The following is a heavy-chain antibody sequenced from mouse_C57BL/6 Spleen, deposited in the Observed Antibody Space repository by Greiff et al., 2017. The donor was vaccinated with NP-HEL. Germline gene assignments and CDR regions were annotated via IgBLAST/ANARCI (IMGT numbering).Heavy chain of an antibody. CDR1: GFNIKDDY. Sequence: EVQLQQSGAELVRPGASVKLSCTASGFNIKDDYMHWVKQRPEQGLEWIGWIDPENGDTEYASKFQGKATITADTSSNTAYLQLSSLTSEDTAVYYCTRYYYSNLRHYAMDYWGQGTSVTVSS. CDR2: IDPENGDT. CDR3: TRYYYSNLRHYAMDY. J-gene: IGHJ4*01. V-gene: IGHV14-4*01. D-gene: IGHD2-5*01.